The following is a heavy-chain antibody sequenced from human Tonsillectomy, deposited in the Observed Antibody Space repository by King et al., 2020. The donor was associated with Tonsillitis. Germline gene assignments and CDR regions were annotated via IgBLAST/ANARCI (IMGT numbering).Heavy chain of an antibody. J-gene: IGHJ4*02. Sequence: QLVQSGGGLVQPGGSLRLSCAASGFTFSSYSMNWVRQAPGKGLEWVSYISRSSTTIYYADSVEGRFTISRDNAKHSLYLQMNSLRAEDTAVYYCARDYSVLEATMPFDYWGQGTLVTVSS. CDR2: ISRSSTTI. CDR3: ARDYSVLEATMPFDY. D-gene: IGHD5-12*01. V-gene: IGHV3-48*01. CDR1: GFTFSSYS.